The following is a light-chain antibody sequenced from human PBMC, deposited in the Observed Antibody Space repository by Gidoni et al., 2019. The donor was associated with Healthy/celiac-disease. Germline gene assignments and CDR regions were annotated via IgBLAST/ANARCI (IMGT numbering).Light chain of an antibody. CDR3: AAWDDSLNGWV. CDR2: SDN. Sequence: QSVLTQPPSASGAPGQRVTISCSDSSSNIGSNAVNWYQQLPGTAPKLLIYSDNQRPLGVPDRFSGSKSGTSASLAMSGLQSEDEADYYCAAWDDSLNGWVFGGGTKLTVL. J-gene: IGLJ3*02. V-gene: IGLV1-44*01. CDR1: SSNIGSNA.